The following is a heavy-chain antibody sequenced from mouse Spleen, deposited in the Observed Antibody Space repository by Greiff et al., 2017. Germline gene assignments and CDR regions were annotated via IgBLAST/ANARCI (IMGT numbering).Heavy chain of an antibody. CDR2: IYPRDGST. CDR3: ARLPAVVAHWYFDV. Sequence: QVQLKQSGPELVKPGASVKLSCKASGYTFTSYDINWVKQRPGQGLEWIGWIYPRDGSTKYNEKFKGKATLTVDQSSSTAYMQLNSLTSEDSAVYYCARLPAVVAHWYFDVWGAGTTVTVSS. J-gene: IGHJ1*01. CDR1: GYTFTSYD. D-gene: IGHD1-1*01. V-gene: IGHV1-85*01.